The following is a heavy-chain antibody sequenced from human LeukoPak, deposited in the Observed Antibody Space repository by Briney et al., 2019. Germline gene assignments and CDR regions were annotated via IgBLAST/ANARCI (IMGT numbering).Heavy chain of an antibody. Sequence: GGTLRLSCAASGFTFSSYGMNWVRQAPGKGLEWVSAISGSGGSTYYADSVKGRFTISRDNSKNTVYLQMNSLRAEDTALYYCAGDKTSSGWYEIDYWGQGTLVTVSS. J-gene: IGHJ4*02. CDR3: AGDKTSSGWYEIDY. D-gene: IGHD6-19*01. CDR2: ISGSGGST. CDR1: GFTFSSYG. V-gene: IGHV3-23*01.